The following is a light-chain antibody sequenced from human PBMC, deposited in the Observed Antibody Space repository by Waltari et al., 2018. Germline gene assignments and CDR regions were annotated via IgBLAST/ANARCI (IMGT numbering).Light chain of an antibody. J-gene: IGKJ4*01. CDR3: QQYHSDLLS. V-gene: IGKV1-5*03. Sequence: DIPMTKSPSTLSASVGDRVTMTGRASQRIDSWLAWYQQKPGKAPRVIIYKSSSLENGGPSRFSGSGFGTEFTLTIDNLQPDDFATYYCQQYHSDLLSFGGGTRVEIK. CDR1: QRIDSW. CDR2: KSS.